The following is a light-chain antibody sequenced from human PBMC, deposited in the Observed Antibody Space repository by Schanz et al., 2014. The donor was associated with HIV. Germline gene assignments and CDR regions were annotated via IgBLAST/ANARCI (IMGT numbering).Light chain of an antibody. CDR2: DVT. CDR1: SGDIGPYDY. V-gene: IGLV2-14*03. Sequence: QSALTQPASMSGSPGQSITISCTGTSGDIGPYDYVSWYQQHPGQAPKLLIYDVTDRPSGISNRFSGSKSGYTASLTISGLQAEDEAEYFCSSYTSNNRLFGTGTKLTVL. CDR3: SSYTSNNRL. J-gene: IGLJ1*01.